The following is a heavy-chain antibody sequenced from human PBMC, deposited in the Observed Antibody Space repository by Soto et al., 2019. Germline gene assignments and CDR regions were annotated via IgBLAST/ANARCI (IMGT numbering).Heavy chain of an antibody. J-gene: IGHJ6*03. Sequence: ASVKVSCKVSGYTLTELSMHWVRQAPGKGLEWMGGFDPEDGETIYAQKFQGRVTMTEDTSTDTAYMELSSLRSEDTAVYYCATADVTGDHYYYYYYMDVWGKGTTVTVSS. D-gene: IGHD1-20*01. V-gene: IGHV1-24*01. CDR3: ATADVTGDHYYYYYYMDV. CDR2: FDPEDGET. CDR1: GYTLTELS.